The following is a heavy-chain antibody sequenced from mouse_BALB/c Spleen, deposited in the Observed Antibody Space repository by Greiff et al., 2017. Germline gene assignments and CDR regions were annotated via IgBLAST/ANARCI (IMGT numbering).Heavy chain of an antibody. CDR1: GFSLTSYG. CDR3: ARGSTMITAYAY. V-gene: IGHV2-9*02. CDR2: IWAGGST. D-gene: IGHD2-4*01. J-gene: IGHJ3*01. Sequence: VQLVESGPGLVAPSQSLSITCTVSGFSLTSYGVHWVRQPPGKGLEWLGVIWAGGSTNYNSALMSRLSISKDNSKSQVFLKMNSLQTDDTAMYFCARGSTMITAYAYWGRGTLVTVSA.